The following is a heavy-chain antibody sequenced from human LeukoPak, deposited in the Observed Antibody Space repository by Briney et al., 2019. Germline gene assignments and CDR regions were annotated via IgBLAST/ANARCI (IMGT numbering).Heavy chain of an antibody. Sequence: SETLSLTCTVSGASISSYHWSWIRQPAGEGLEWIGRIYTSGSTNYNPSLKSRVTMSVDASKNQFSLNLTSVTAADTAVYYCARGGLGGITAYSNYLFDYWGQGTLVTVSS. D-gene: IGHD4-11*01. J-gene: IGHJ4*02. CDR3: ARGGLGGITAYSNYLFDY. CDR2: IYTSGST. V-gene: IGHV4-4*07. CDR1: GASISSYH.